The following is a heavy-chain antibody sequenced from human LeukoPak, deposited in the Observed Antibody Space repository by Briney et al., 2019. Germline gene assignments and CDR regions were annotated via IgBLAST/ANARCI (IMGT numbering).Heavy chain of an antibody. J-gene: IGHJ3*02. V-gene: IGHV4-59*01. CDR2: IYYSGST. CDR1: GGSISSYY. CDR3: AGLEDIESPFDI. Sequence: SETLSLTCTASGGSISSYYWSWIRQPPGKGLEWIGYIYYSGSTNYNPSLKSRVTISVDTSKNQFSLKLSSVTAADTAVYYCAGLEDIESPFDIWGQGTMVTVSS. D-gene: IGHD2-15*01.